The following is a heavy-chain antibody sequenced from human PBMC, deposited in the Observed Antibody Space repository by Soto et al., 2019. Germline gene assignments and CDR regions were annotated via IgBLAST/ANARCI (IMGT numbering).Heavy chain of an antibody. V-gene: IGHV1-18*04. J-gene: IGHJ6*02. CDR2: INTYNSNT. Sequence: QVQLVQSGVEVKKPGASVKVSCKASGYTFTSYGINWVRQAPGQGLEWMGWINTYNSNTSYALKLQGRVTMTTDTSTSTAYMELRSLRSADTAVYYCARSITMVRGTPRIMDVWGQGTTVTVSS. D-gene: IGHD3-10*01. CDR3: ARSITMVRGTPRIMDV. CDR1: GYTFTSYG.